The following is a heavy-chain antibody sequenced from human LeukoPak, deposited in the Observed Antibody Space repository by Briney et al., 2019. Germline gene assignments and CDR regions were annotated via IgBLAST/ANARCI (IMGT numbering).Heavy chain of an antibody. CDR1: GYAFTSYG. D-gene: IGHD2-2*01. J-gene: IGHJ6*03. Sequence: ASVKVSCKASGYAFTSYGISWVRHAPGQGLEWMGWISAYNGNTNYAQKLQGRVTMTTDTSTSTAYMELRSLRSDDTAVYYCARDAQHYCSSTSCYGPRSGADYYYYYMDVWGKGTTVTVSS. V-gene: IGHV1-18*01. CDR2: ISAYNGNT. CDR3: ARDAQHYCSSTSCYGPRSGADYYYYYMDV.